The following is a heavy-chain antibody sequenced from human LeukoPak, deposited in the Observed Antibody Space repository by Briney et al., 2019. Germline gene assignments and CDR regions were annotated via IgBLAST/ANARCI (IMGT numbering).Heavy chain of an antibody. V-gene: IGHV4-34*01. CDR2: FHHRGST. CDR3: ARADYSSTWSHDYYYMDV. D-gene: IGHD6-13*01. J-gene: IGHJ6*03. Sequence: SETLSLTCAVYGGSFSSYSWTWIRPPPGKGLEWTGEFHHRGSTNYNPSLKSRVTISVDTSKNQFSLKLSSVTAADTAVYYCARADYSSTWSHDYYYMDVWGKGTTVTVPS. CDR1: GGSFSSYS.